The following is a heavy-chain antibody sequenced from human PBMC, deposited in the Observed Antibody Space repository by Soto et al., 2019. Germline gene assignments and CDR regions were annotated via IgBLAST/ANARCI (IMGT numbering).Heavy chain of an antibody. CDR1: GFSFSRYA. V-gene: IGHV3-23*01. Sequence: EVQLLESGGGLVQPGGSLRLSCAASGFSFSRYAMSWARQAPGKGLEWVSGINDSGDDTDYADSAKGRFTVSRDNSKNILYLQKNSLRVDDTAVYYCAIVVWSFSGGWGQGTTVTVSS. CDR2: INDSGDDT. J-gene: IGHJ6*02. D-gene: IGHD3-9*01. CDR3: AIVVWSFSGG.